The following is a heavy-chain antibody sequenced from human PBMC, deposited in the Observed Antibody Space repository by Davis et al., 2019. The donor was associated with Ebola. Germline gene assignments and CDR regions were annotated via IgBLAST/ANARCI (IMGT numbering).Heavy chain of an antibody. CDR1: GFTFSSYS. J-gene: IGHJ6*04. CDR3: ARTPEERELPYYYYGMDV. Sequence: GESLKISCAASGFTFSSYSMNWVRQAPGKGLEWVSYISSSSSTIYYADPVKGRFTISRDNAKNSLYLQMNSLRDEDTAVYYCARTPEERELPYYYYGMDVWGKGTTVTVSS. V-gene: IGHV3-48*02. D-gene: IGHD1-26*01. CDR2: ISSSSSTI.